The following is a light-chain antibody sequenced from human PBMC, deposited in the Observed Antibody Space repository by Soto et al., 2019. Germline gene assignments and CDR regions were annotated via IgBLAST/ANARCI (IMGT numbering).Light chain of an antibody. J-gene: IGKJ4*01. Sequence: DIQMTQSPSTLSASVGDRVSITCRASESISSWLAWYQQKPGKAPKILINKASNLESGVPSRFSGSGSGTEFTLTISSLQPDDFATYYCQQYNTHPLTFGGGTKVEIK. V-gene: IGKV1-5*03. CDR1: ESISSW. CDR3: QQYNTHPLT. CDR2: KAS.